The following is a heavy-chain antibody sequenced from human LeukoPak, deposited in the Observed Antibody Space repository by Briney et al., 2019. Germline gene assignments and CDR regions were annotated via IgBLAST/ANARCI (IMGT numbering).Heavy chain of an antibody. Sequence: ASVKVSCKVSGYTLTELSMHWVRQAPGKGLEWMGGFDPEDGETINAQKFQGRVTMTEDTSTDTAYMELSSLRSEDTAVYYCAINSKGAYSSSLWAFDYWGQGTLVTVSS. J-gene: IGHJ4*02. CDR3: AINSKGAYSSSLWAFDY. V-gene: IGHV1-24*01. CDR2: FDPEDGET. CDR1: GYTLTELS. D-gene: IGHD6-6*01.